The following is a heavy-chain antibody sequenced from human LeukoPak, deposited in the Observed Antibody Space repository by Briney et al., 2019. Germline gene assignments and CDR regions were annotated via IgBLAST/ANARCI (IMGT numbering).Heavy chain of an antibody. Sequence: PAGSLRLSCAATGFTFSSYAMSWVRQAPGKGLEWVSAISGSGGSTYYADSVKGRFTISRDNSKNTLYLQMNSLRAEDTAVYYCAKGGLGYYSYYGMDVWGQGTTVTVSS. CDR2: ISGSGGST. CDR1: GFTFSSYA. V-gene: IGHV3-23*01. CDR3: AKGGLGYYSYYGMDV. D-gene: IGHD2-8*01. J-gene: IGHJ6*02.